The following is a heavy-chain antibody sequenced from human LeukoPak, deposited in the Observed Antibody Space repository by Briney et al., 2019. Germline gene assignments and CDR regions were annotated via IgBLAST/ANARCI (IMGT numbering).Heavy chain of an antibody. CDR1: GFTFSDYY. V-gene: IGHV3-11*01. CDR2: ICDSGRTI. Sequence: GGSLRLSCAASGFTFSDYYMSWIRQAPGKGLEWVSYICDSGRTIYYADSVKGRFTISRDNAKNSVYLQMNNLGAEDTAVYYCARDRLGDYDHSGYYDKWGEGTLVTVSS. D-gene: IGHD3-22*01. CDR3: ARDRLGDYDHSGYYDK. J-gene: IGHJ4*02.